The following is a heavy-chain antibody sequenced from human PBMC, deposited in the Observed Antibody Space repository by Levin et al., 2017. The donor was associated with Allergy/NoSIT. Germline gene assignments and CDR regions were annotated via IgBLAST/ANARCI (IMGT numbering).Heavy chain of an antibody. J-gene: IGHJ4*02. Sequence: GGSLRLSCQGPGYSFTSHWIAWVRQMPGKGLEYMGIINPRDSDTRYSPSFQGQVTISADKSISTAYLQWSSLRASDTAMYYCARRYCSGGTCYFFDYWGQGTLVTVSS. V-gene: IGHV5-51*01. CDR1: GYSFTSHW. CDR2: INPRDSDT. D-gene: IGHD2-15*01. CDR3: ARRYCSGGTCYFFDY.